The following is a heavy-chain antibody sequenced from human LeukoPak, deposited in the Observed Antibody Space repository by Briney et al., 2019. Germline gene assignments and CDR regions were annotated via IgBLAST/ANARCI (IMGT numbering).Heavy chain of an antibody. CDR1: GFTFSSYW. J-gene: IGHJ1*01. D-gene: IGHD6-13*01. Sequence: GGSLRLSCAASGFTFSSYWMSWVRQAPGKGMEWVANIKQDGSEKYYVDCVKGRFNIYRDNAKNSVYLQMNSLRAEDTAVYYCARVATYSSSWYGEEYFQHWGQGTLVTVSS. CDR2: IKQDGSEK. V-gene: IGHV3-7*01. CDR3: ARVATYSSSWYGEEYFQH.